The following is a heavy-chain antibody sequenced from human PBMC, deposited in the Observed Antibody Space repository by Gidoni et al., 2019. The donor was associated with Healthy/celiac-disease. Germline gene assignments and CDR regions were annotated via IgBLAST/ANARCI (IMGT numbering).Heavy chain of an antibody. Sequence: EVQLVQSGAEVNTPGESLRISCKGSGYSFTSYWLSCVRQMPGKGLEWMGRIDPSDSYTNYSPSFQGHVTISADKSISTAYLQWSSLKASDTAMYYCARHLCFGCAASYRYTLDAFDIWGQGTMVTVSS. CDR3: ARHLCFGCAASYRYTLDAFDI. V-gene: IGHV5-10-1*03. J-gene: IGHJ3*02. CDR1: GYSFTSYW. CDR2: IDPSDSYT. D-gene: IGHD3-16*02.